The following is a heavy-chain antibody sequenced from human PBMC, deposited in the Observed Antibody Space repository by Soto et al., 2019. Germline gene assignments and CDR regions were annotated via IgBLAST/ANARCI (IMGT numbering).Heavy chain of an antibody. V-gene: IGHV3-21*01. D-gene: IGHD4-17*01. J-gene: IGHJ6*02. CDR1: GFTFSSYS. CDR2: ISSSSSYI. CDR3: ARTPKDYGDYVFHYYYGMDV. Sequence: EVQLVESGGGLVKPGGSLRLSCAASGFTFSSYSMNWVRQAPGKGLVWVSSISSSSSYIYYADSVKGRFTISRDNAKNSLYLQMNSLRSEDTAVYYCARTPKDYGDYVFHYYYGMDVWGQGTTVTVSS.